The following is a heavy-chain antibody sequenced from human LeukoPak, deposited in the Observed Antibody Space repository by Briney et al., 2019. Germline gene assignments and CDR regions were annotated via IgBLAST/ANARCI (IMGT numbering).Heavy chain of an antibody. V-gene: IGHV1-2*02. CDR1: GYTFTGYY. Sequence: ASVKVSCKASGYTFTGYYMHWVRQAPGQGLEWMGWINPNSGGTNYAQKFRGRVTMTRDTSISTAYMELSRLRSDDTAVYYCASYVNHYYGSESYYNSWNWFDPWGQGTLVTVSS. J-gene: IGHJ5*02. CDR3: ASYVNHYYGSESYYNSWNWFDP. D-gene: IGHD3-10*01. CDR2: INPNSGGT.